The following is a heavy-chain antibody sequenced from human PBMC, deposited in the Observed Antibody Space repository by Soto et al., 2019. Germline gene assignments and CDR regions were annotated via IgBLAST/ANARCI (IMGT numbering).Heavy chain of an antibody. CDR3: ARCRHYYDSSGVFSY. CDR1: GGSISSYY. Sequence: QVQLQESGPGLVKPSETLSLTCTVSGGSISSYYWSWIRQPPGKGLEWIGYIYYSGSTNYNPSLKSRVTISVDTSKNQFSLKLSSVTAADTAVYYCARCRHYYDSSGVFSYWGQGTLVTVSS. CDR2: IYYSGST. J-gene: IGHJ4*02. V-gene: IGHV4-59*01. D-gene: IGHD3-22*01.